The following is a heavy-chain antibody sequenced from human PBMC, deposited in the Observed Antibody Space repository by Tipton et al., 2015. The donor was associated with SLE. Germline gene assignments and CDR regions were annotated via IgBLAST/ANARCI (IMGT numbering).Heavy chain of an antibody. J-gene: IGHJ6*02. V-gene: IGHV4-4*09. CDR1: GGSFSGYY. D-gene: IGHD6-13*01. CDR2: IYTSGST. Sequence: LRLSCAVYGGSFSGYYWSWIRQPPGKGLEWIGYIYTSGSTNYNPSLKSRVTISVDTSKNQFSLKLSSVTAADTAVYYCASQQELTPYYYYGMDVWGQGTTVTVSS. CDR3: ASQQELTPYYYYGMDV.